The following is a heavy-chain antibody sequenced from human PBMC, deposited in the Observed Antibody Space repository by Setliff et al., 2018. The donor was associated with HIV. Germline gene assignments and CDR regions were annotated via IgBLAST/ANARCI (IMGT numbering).Heavy chain of an antibody. Sequence: KPSETLSLTCTVSGDSTSSHYWSWIRQPPGKGLEWIGYIYYSGITNYNPSLKSRVTISVDTSKNHFSLKLYSLTTADSAVYYCARAPEYSSSSDNWYFDLWGRGTLVTSPQ. D-gene: IGHD6-6*01. CDR1: GDSTSSHY. J-gene: IGHJ2*01. V-gene: IGHV4-59*11. CDR3: ARAPEYSSSSDNWYFDL. CDR2: IYYSGIT.